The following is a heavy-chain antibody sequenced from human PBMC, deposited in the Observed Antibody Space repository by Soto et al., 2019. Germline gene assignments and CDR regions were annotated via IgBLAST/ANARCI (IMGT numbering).Heavy chain of an antibody. Sequence: GGSLRLSCAASGFTFSSYWMSWVRQAPGKGLEWVANIKQDGSEKYYVDSVKGRFTISRDNAKNSLYLQMNSLRAEDTAVYYCARDWISGWYLVYFDYWGQGTLVTVSS. CDR1: GFTFSSYW. V-gene: IGHV3-7*05. CDR3: ARDWISGWYLVYFDY. D-gene: IGHD6-19*01. J-gene: IGHJ4*02. CDR2: IKQDGSEK.